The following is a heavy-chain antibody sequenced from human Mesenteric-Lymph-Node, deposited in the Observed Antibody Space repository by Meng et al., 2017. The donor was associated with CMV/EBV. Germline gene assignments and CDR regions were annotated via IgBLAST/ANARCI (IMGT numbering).Heavy chain of an antibody. CDR3: ARDQSFSYYGSGSYYPYYGMDV. Sequence: GESLKISCAASGFTFSDYYMSWIRQAPGKGLEWVSYISSSGSTIYYADSVKGRFTISRDNAKNSLYLQMNSLRAEDTAVYYCARDQSFSYYGSGSYYPYYGMDVWGQGTTVTVSS. CDR2: ISSSGSTI. V-gene: IGHV3-11*04. D-gene: IGHD3-10*01. CDR1: GFTFSDYY. J-gene: IGHJ6*02.